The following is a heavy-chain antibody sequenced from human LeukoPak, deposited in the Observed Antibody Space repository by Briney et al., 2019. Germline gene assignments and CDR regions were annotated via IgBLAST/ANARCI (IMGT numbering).Heavy chain of an antibody. Sequence: SETLSLTCAVSGDSISTSNSYWGWIRRPPGKGLEWVGSIYYSGNTCYNPSLKSRVTISVDTSKNQFSLKLTSVTAADTAVYYCARQTGVGLFILPGGRGTLVTVSS. CDR3: ARQTGVGLFILP. D-gene: IGHD3-3*01. CDR2: IYYSGNT. CDR1: GDSISTSNSY. V-gene: IGHV4-39*01. J-gene: IGHJ4*02.